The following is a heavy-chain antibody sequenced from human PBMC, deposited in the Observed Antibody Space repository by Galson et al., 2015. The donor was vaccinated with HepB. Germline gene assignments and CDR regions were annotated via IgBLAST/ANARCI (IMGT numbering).Heavy chain of an antibody. J-gene: IGHJ6*02. CDR3: AVTTYYYYGMDV. Sequence: SLRLSCAASGFAFGAYAMAWVRQAPGKGLEWVGFIRSKTYGGTTEYAASVKGRFTISRDDSKSIVYLHMNSLKTEDTAVFYCAVTTYYYYGMDVWGQGTTVTVSS. CDR2: IRSKTYGGTT. V-gene: IGHV3-49*04. CDR1: GFAFGAYA. D-gene: IGHD3-3*01.